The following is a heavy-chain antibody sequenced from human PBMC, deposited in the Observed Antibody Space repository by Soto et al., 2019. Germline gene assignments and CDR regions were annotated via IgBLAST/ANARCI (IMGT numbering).Heavy chain of an antibody. CDR3: ARTIIPETGWYFDC. D-gene: IGHD2-2*01. V-gene: IGHV4-4*07. Sequence: SETLSLTCTVSGGSISSYYWTWIRQPAGKGLEWIGRIHSSGSTNYNPSLKSRVTMSVDTSKNQFSLKLSSVTAADTAVYYCARTIIPETGWYFDCWGQGTLVTVSS. J-gene: IGHJ4*02. CDR1: GGSISSYY. CDR2: IHSSGST.